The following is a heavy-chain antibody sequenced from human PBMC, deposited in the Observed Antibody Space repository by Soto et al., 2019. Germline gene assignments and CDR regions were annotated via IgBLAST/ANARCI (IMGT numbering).Heavy chain of an antibody. D-gene: IGHD1-1*01. V-gene: IGHV3-23*01. J-gene: IGHJ6*04. CDR1: GFTFSTYA. Sequence: EVQLLESGGSLVQPGGSLRLSCAASGFTFSTYAMNWVRQAPGNGLEWVSAISGSGGSIHYADSVKGRFTISRDNSKNTLYLQMNSLMDEVTAVYHCVKGYWKGDVWGKGTTVTVSS. CDR3: VKGYWKGDV. CDR2: ISGSGGSI.